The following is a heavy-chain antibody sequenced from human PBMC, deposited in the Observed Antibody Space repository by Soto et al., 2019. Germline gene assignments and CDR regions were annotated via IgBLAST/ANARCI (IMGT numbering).Heavy chain of an antibody. CDR2: IYNSETT. D-gene: IGHD5-18*01. Sequence: VQLQESGPGLVTPSETLSLTCTVSRDSVSTGPSFWSWIRQPPGKGLECIAYIYNSETTYYNPSLRSRVTISVATSNNQFSLKLSSVTAADTGVYYCARGRGYGYGIDYWGQGTLVSVSS. V-gene: IGHV4-61*01. CDR1: RDSVSTGPSF. J-gene: IGHJ4*02. CDR3: ARGRGYGYGIDY.